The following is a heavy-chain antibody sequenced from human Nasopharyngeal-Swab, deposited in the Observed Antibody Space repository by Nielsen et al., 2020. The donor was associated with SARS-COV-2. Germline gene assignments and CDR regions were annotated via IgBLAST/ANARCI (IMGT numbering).Heavy chain of an antibody. V-gene: IGHV3-30*04. CDR2: ISYDGSNK. Sequence: GESLKISCAASGFTFSSYAMHWVRQAPGKGLEWVAVISYDGSNKYYADSVKGRFTISRDNSKNTLYLQMNSLRAEDTAVYYCVREGSYFDYWGQGTLVTVSS. J-gene: IGHJ4*02. CDR1: GFTFSSYA. CDR3: VREGSYFDY. D-gene: IGHD2-15*01.